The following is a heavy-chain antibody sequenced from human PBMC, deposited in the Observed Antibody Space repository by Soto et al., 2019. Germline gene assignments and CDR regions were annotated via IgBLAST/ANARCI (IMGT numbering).Heavy chain of an antibody. CDR2: ISGSGGST. V-gene: IGHV3-23*01. CDR1: GFTFSSYA. D-gene: IGHD5-12*01. Sequence: GGSLRLSCAASGFTFSSYAMSWVRQAPGKGLEWVSAISGSGGSTYYADSVKGRFTISRDNSKNTLYLQMNSLRAEDTAVYYCARDREMATNYYYYYGMDVWGQGTTVTVSS. J-gene: IGHJ6*02. CDR3: ARDREMATNYYYYYGMDV.